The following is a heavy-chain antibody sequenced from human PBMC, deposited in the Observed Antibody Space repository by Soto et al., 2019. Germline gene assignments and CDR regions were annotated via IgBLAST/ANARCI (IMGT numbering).Heavy chain of an antibody. CDR1: GGSISSYY. CDR2: IYYSGST. J-gene: IGHJ6*03. Sequence: SETLSLTCTVSGGSISSYYWSWIRQPPGKGLEWIGYIYYSGSTNYNPSLKSRVTISVDTSKNQFSPKLGSVTAADTAVYYCAGLRYLNYYYYYMDVWGKGTTVTVSS. D-gene: IGHD3-9*01. V-gene: IGHV4-59*08. CDR3: AGLRYLNYYYYYMDV.